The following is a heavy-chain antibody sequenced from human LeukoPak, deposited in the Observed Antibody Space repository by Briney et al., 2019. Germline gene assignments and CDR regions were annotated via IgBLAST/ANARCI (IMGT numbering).Heavy chain of an antibody. V-gene: IGHV3-30*04. CDR1: EFTFSNYA. CDR3: ARDPLGTRPGFDY. J-gene: IGHJ4*02. D-gene: IGHD1-1*01. Sequence: GRSLRLSCAASEFTFSNYALHWVRQAPGKGLEWVAVISYDGSNKYYADSVKGRFTISRDNSKNTLYLQMNSLRAEDTAVYYCARDPLGTRPGFDYWGQGTLVTVSS. CDR2: ISYDGSNK.